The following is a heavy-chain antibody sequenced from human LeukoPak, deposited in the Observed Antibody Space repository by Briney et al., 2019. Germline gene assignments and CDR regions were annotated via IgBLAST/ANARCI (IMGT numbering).Heavy chain of an antibody. CDR3: ARTTMIVSNWFDP. J-gene: IGHJ5*02. V-gene: IGHV1-18*01. CDR2: ISGNNGNT. D-gene: IGHD3-22*01. Sequence: ASVKVSCKSSGYTFTNYGISWVRQAPGQGPEWMGWISGNNGNTNYAQKLQGRVTMTTDTSTSTAYMELRSLRSDDTAVYYCARTTMIVSNWFDPWGQGTLVTVSS. CDR1: GYTFTNYG.